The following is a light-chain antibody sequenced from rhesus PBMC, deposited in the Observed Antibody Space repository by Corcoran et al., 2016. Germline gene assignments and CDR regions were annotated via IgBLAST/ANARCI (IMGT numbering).Light chain of an antibody. J-gene: IGLJ1*01. CDR1: SSSMGGYTY. CDR2: EVS. CDR3: SSYPGSNSCI. V-gene: IGLV2-32*02. Sequence: AALTQPRSVSGSPGQSVTLYCTGTSSSMGGYTYVSWYQQHPGTAPKLMIYEVSKRPSGVSDRVSGSKSGHMASLTISGLQAEDEADYYCSSYPGSNSCIFGAGTRLTV.